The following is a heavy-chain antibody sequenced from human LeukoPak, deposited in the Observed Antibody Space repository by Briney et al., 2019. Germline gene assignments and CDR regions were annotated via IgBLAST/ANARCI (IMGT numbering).Heavy chain of an antibody. J-gene: IGHJ4*02. CDR2: IYYSGST. CDR1: GGSISSSSYY. D-gene: IGHD3-16*01. CDR3: ARGSRLGPSDY. Sequence: SETLSLTCTVFGGSISSSSYYWGWIRQPPGKGLEWIGSIYYSGSTYYNPSLKSRVTISVDTSKNQFSLKLSSVTAADTAVYYCARGSRLGPSDYWGQGTLVTVSS. V-gene: IGHV4-39*07.